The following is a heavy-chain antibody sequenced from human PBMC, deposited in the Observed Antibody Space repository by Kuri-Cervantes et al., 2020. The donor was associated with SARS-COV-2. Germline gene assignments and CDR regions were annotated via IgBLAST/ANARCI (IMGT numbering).Heavy chain of an antibody. D-gene: IGHD1-20*01. Sequence: SETLSLTCTVSGASISSCDYYWGWIRQPPGKGLEWIGNIYYSGSTYYNPSLKSRVTISVDTSKNQFSLKLSSVTAADTAVYYCARLVYNWNDGFDPWGQGTLVTVSS. J-gene: IGHJ5*02. CDR1: GASISSCDYY. CDR3: ARLVYNWNDGFDP. V-gene: IGHV4-39*01. CDR2: IYYSGST.